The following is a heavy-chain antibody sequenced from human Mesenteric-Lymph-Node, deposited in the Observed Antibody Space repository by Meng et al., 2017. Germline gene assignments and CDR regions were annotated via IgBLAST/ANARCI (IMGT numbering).Heavy chain of an antibody. CDR3: ARGSVAVDY. Sequence: GQVVGAGGGVVQPGRALRLSCAASGFTFSSYAMHWVRQAPGKGLEWVAVIWYDGSNKYYADSVKGRFTISRDNSKNTLYLQMNSLRAEDTAVYYCARGSVAVDYWGQGTLVTVSS. CDR1: GFTFSSYA. J-gene: IGHJ4*02. D-gene: IGHD6-19*01. CDR2: IWYDGSNK. V-gene: IGHV3-33*08.